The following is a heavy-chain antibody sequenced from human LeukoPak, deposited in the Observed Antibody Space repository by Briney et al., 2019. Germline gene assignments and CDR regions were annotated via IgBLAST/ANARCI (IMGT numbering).Heavy chain of an antibody. V-gene: IGHV4-39*02. CDR3: AREVQLVGTSDY. Sequence: SETLSLTCTVSGGSISSSSYYWGWIRPPPGQGLEWIGNIDYSGSTYYNPSLKSRVTISVDTSKNQFSLKLSSVTAADTAVYYCAREVQLVGTSDYWGQGTLVTVSS. CDR1: GGSISSSSYY. D-gene: IGHD6-6*01. CDR2: IDYSGST. J-gene: IGHJ4*02.